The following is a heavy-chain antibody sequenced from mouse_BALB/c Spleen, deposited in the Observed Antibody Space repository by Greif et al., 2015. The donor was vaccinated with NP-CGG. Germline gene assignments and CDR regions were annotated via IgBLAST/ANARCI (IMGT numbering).Heavy chain of an antibody. CDR3: VRHGGGYYLFDY. D-gene: IGHD2-3*01. CDR2: IRSKSNNYAT. J-gene: IGHJ2*01. V-gene: IGHV10-1*02. Sequence: EVMLVESGGGLVQPKGSLKLSCAASGFTFNTYAMNWVRQAPGKGLEWVARIRSKSNNYATYYADSVKDRFTISRDDSQSMLYLQMNNLKTEDTAMYYCVRHGGGYYLFDYWGQGTTLTVSS. CDR1: GFTFNTYA.